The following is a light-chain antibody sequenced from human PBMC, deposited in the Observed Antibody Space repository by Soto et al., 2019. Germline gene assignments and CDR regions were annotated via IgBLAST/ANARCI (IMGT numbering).Light chain of an antibody. CDR3: QHYNIFSRT. CDR1: QSISNW. V-gene: IGKV1-5*01. Sequence: DIQMTQSPSTLSASVGGRVSITCRASQSISNWLAWYQQKPGKAPKLLIYDASSLESGVPSRFSGSGSGTEFTLTISSLQPEDFATYYCQHYNIFSRTFGQGTKVDI. J-gene: IGKJ1*01. CDR2: DAS.